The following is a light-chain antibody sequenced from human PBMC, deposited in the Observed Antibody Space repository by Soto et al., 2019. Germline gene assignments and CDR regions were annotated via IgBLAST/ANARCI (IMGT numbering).Light chain of an antibody. CDR3: QQYDKLPFA. CDR1: QDISND. Sequence: DIEMTPSPPSLSASLGDRVTITWQASQDISNDLNWYQQKAGKAPKLLIYDTSNLKRGVPSRFSGSGAGTDFTFTISSLQPEDVATYYCQQYDKLPFAFGQGTRLEIK. V-gene: IGKV1-33*01. CDR2: DTS. J-gene: IGKJ5*01.